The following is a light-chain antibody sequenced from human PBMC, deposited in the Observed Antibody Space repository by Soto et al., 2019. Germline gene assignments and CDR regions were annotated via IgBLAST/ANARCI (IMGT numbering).Light chain of an antibody. CDR2: AAS. J-gene: IGKJ2*01. V-gene: IGKV3-20*01. CDR1: LSISSSY. CDR3: QQYGSSSYT. Sequence: EIVLTQSPGTLSLSPGERATLFCRASLSISSSYLAWYQQKPGQAPRLLIYAASSRATGIPDRFSGSGSGTDFTLTISRLEPEDFAVYYCQQYGSSSYTFGQGTQLEIK.